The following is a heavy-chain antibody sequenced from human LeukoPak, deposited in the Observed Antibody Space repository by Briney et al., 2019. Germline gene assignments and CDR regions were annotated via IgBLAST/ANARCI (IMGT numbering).Heavy chain of an antibody. V-gene: IGHV3-30*18. Sequence: GGSLRLSCAASGFTFSSYGMHWVRQAPGKGLEWVAVISYDGSNKYYADSVKGRFTISRDNSKNTLYLQMNSLRAEDAAVYYCAKENYGSGSYYDYWGQGTLVTVSS. J-gene: IGHJ4*02. CDR1: GFTFSSYG. D-gene: IGHD3-10*01. CDR3: AKENYGSGSYYDY. CDR2: ISYDGSNK.